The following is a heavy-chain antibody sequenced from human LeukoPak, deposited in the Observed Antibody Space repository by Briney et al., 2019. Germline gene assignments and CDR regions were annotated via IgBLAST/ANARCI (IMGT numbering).Heavy chain of an antibody. CDR3: ARGTRYSSSWCESYYYYRDV. CDR2: INHSGSA. Sequence: SETLSLTCAVYGGSFCVYYGSCIRQPPGEGREWSGEINHSGSANYNPSLKCRVTISVDTSKNQLSLKLSSVTAADTAVYYCARGTRYSSSWCESYYYYRDVWGKGTTVTVSS. J-gene: IGHJ6*03. D-gene: IGHD6-13*01. V-gene: IGHV4-34*01. CDR1: GGSFCVYY.